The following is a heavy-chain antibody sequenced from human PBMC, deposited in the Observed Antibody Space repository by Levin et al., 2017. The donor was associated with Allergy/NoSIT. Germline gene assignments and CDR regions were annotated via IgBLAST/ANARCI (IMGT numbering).Heavy chain of an antibody. CDR2: ISGRGDRT. Sequence: GESLKISCAASGFTFTNYAMSWVRQAPGKGLEWVSAISGRGDRTYYADSVKGRFTISRDNSRNTMYLQVNSLRAEDTALYYCATGWYGLYYYYYYMDVWGKGTTVTVSS. CDR1: GFTFTNYA. D-gene: IGHD6-19*01. J-gene: IGHJ6*03. V-gene: IGHV3-23*01. CDR3: ATGWYGLYYYYYYMDV.